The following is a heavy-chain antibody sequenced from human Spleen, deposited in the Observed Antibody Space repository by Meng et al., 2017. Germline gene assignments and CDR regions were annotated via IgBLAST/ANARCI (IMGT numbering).Heavy chain of an antibody. V-gene: IGHV6-1*01. D-gene: IGHD4-17*01. CDR3: ARSLRGTNYFDL. J-gene: IGHJ2*01. CDR1: GDSVSSNSAA. Sequence: VQLQQSGPGVVKPSQTLSPTCAISGDSVSSNSAAWNWIRQSPSRGLEWLGRTLYRSKWDNDYALSVKSRLIINPDTSKNQFSLQLNSVTPEDTAVYYCARSLRGTNYFDLWGRGTLVTVSS. CDR2: TLYRSKWDN.